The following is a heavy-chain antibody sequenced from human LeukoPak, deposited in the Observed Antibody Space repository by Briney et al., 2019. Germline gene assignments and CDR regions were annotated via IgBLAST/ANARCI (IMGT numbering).Heavy chain of an antibody. CDR1: GFTLSSYG. J-gene: IGHJ4*02. Sequence: GGSLRLSCAASGFTLSSYGMHWVRQAPGKGLEGVAVVSYDGSNKYYADSVKGRFTISRDNSKNTLYLQLNSLRAEDTAVYYCAKGESSGFLDYWGQGTLVSVSS. V-gene: IGHV3-30*18. CDR2: VSYDGSNK. CDR3: AKGESSGFLDY. D-gene: IGHD3-22*01.